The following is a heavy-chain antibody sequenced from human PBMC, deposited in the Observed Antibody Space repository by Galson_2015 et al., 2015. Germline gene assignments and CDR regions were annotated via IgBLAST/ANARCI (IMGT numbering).Heavy chain of an antibody. CDR2: ISSSSSYT. CDR1: GFTFSDYY. J-gene: IGHJ6*02. Sequence: SLRLSCAASGFTFSDYYMSWIRQAPGKGLEWVSYISSSSSYTNYADSVKGRFTISRDNAKNSLYLQMNSLRAEDTAVYYCARDLSSVVVAAIPYYYYYGMDVWGQGTTVTVSS. D-gene: IGHD2-15*01. CDR3: ARDLSSVVVAAIPYYYYYGMDV. V-gene: IGHV3-11*06.